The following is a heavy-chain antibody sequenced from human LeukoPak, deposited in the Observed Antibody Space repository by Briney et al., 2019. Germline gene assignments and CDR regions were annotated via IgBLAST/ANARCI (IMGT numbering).Heavy chain of an antibody. D-gene: IGHD3-10*01. CDR3: AGIITMVRGLLDY. Sequence: SETLYLTCAVSGGSISSGGYSWSWIRQPPGKGLEWIGYIYHSGSTYYNPSLESRVTISVDRSKNQFSLKLSSVTAADTAVYYCAGIITMVRGLLDYWGQGTLVTVSS. CDR1: GGSISSGGYS. V-gene: IGHV4-30-2*01. CDR2: IYHSGST. J-gene: IGHJ4*02.